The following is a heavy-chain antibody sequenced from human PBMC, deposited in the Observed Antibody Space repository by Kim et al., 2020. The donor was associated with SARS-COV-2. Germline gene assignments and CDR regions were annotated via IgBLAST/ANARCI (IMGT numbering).Heavy chain of an antibody. V-gene: IGHV3-33*06. J-gene: IGHJ6*02. Sequence: GGSLRLSCAASGFTFSSYGMHWVRQAPGKGLEWVAVIWYDGSNKYYADSVKGRFTISRDNSKNTLYLQMNSLRAEDTAVYYCAKLHCSSTSCYGPDYYYYGMDVWGQGTTVTVSS. CDR2: IWYDGSNK. CDR3: AKLHCSSTSCYGPDYYYYGMDV. CDR1: GFTFSSYG. D-gene: IGHD2-2*01.